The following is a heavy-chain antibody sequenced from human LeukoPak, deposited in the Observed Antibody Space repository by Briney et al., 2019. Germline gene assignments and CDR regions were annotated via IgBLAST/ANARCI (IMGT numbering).Heavy chain of an antibody. CDR1: GYTFTSYY. CDR2: INPSGGST. Sequence: ASVKVSCKASGYTFTSYYMHWVRQAPGQGLEWMGLINPSGGSTSYAQKFQGRVTMTRDTSTSTVYMELSSLRSEDTAVYYCARDSLSTIFGVVRGGESWFDPWGQGTLVTVSS. CDR3: ARDSLSTIFGVVRGGESWFDP. J-gene: IGHJ5*02. V-gene: IGHV1-46*01. D-gene: IGHD3-3*01.